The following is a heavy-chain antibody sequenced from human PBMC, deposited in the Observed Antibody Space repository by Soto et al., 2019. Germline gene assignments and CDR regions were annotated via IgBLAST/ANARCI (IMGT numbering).Heavy chain of an antibody. D-gene: IGHD2-2*01. V-gene: IGHV3-74*01. CDR3: AHEPRGLYHHDY. CDR1: GFSFTGDW. J-gene: IGHJ4*02. Sequence: RSLTLSCAVSGFSFTGDWTHWDSQAAGKGLVWVSRINMDGSSTNYADSVKGRFTISRDNAKNTLYLQMNSLRVDDTALYYCAHEPRGLYHHDYWGQGALLTVSS. CDR2: INMDGSST.